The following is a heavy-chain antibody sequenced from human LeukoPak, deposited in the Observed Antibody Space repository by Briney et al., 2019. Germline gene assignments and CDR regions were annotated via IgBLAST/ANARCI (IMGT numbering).Heavy chain of an antibody. J-gene: IGHJ5*02. Sequence: HAGGSLRPSCAASGFTFRNYGMHWVRQAPGKGLEWVAVISNDGSNKYYVDSVKGRFTVSRDNSKNTLYLQMNNLRMEDTAVYYCVKAGSGYYRWGQGTLVTVSS. CDR1: GFTFRNYG. D-gene: IGHD3-22*01. V-gene: IGHV3-30*18. CDR2: ISNDGSNK. CDR3: VKAGSGYYR.